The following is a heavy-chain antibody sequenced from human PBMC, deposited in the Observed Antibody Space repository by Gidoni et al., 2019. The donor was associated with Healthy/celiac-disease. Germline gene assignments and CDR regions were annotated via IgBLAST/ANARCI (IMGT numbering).Heavy chain of an antibody. D-gene: IGHD5-12*01. J-gene: IGHJ4*02. CDR2: ISYDGSNK. CDR3: AKDSGYGGCFDY. Sequence: QVQLVESGGGVVQPGRSLRLSCAASGFTFSSYGMHWVRQAPGKGLEWVAVISYDGSNKYYADSVKGRFTISRDNSKNTLYLQMNSLRAEDTAVYYCAKDSGYGGCFDYWGQGTLVTVSS. V-gene: IGHV3-30*18. CDR1: GFTFSSYG.